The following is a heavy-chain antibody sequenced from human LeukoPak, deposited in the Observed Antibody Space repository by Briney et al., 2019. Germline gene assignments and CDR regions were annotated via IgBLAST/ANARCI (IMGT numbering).Heavy chain of an antibody. Sequence: GGSLRLSCAASGFTVSSNYMSWVRQAPGEGLEWVSVIYSGGSAYYADSVKGPFTISRDNSKNTLYLQMNSLRAEDTAVYYCARLRFWYNWFDPWGQGTLVTVSS. V-gene: IGHV3-66*02. CDR1: GFTVSSNY. J-gene: IGHJ5*02. CDR2: IYSGGSA. D-gene: IGHD3-3*01. CDR3: ARLRFWYNWFDP.